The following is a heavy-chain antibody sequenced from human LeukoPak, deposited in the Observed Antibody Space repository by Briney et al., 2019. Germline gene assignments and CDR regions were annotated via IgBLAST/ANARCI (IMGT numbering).Heavy chain of an antibody. V-gene: IGHV3-23*01. D-gene: IGHD5-18*01. J-gene: IGHJ4*02. CDR3: AKDLGGYSYGYE. CDR1: GFTFSSYA. Sequence: GGSLRLSCAASGFTFSSYAMSWVRPAPGKGLEWVSAISGSGGSTYYADSVKGRFPICRDNSKTALPLQMNSLRPEDTAVYYCAKDLGGYSYGYEWGQGTLVTVSP. CDR2: ISGSGGST.